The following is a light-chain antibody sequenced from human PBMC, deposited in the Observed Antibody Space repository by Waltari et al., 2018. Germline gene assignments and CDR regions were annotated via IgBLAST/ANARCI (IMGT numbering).Light chain of an antibody. CDR1: QCSSSY. CDR3: QQYYSYPRT. V-gene: IGKV1-8*01. J-gene: IGKJ2*01. Sequence: AIRITQSPSSLSASTGDRVTITCRASQCSSSYLAWYQQKPGKAPKLLIYAASTLQSGVPSRFSGSGSGTDFTLTISCLQSEDFATYYCQQYYSYPRTFGQGTKLEIK. CDR2: AAS.